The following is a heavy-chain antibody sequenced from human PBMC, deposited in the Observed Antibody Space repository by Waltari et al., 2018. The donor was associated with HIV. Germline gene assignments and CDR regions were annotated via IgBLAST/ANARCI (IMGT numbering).Heavy chain of an antibody. V-gene: IGHV4-34*01. J-gene: IGHJ6*02. CDR3: ARARYCSSTRCYTKGRRNSFYYYALDV. Sequence: QVQLQQWGAGLLKPSETLSLTCAVYGGSFSGYYWSWIRQPPGKGLEWIGEINHRGSTNYNPSLKSRVIISVATSMNQFSLKLSSGTAADTAVYYCARARYCSSTRCYTKGRRNSFYYYALDVWGQGTTVTVSS. CDR1: GGSFSGYY. CDR2: INHRGST. D-gene: IGHD2-2*02.